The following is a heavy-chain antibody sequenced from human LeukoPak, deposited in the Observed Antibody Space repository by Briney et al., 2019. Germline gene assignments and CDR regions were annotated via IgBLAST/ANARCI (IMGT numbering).Heavy chain of an antibody. D-gene: IGHD2/OR15-2a*01. CDR3: ARVSPPGGDYVYY. Sequence: SVKVCCKASGGTFSSYGISWVRQAPGQGLEWMGGIIPIFGTANYAQKFQGRVTITADESTSTAYMELSSLRSEDTAVYYCARVSPPGGDYVYYWGQGTLVTVSS. J-gene: IGHJ4*02. CDR2: IIPIFGTA. CDR1: GGTFSSYG. V-gene: IGHV1-69*13.